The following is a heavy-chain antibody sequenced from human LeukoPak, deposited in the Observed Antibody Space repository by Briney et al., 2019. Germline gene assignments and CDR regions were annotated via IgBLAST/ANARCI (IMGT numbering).Heavy chain of an antibody. CDR2: IYYSGST. J-gene: IGHJ2*01. V-gene: IGHV4-59*01. CDR1: GGSISSYY. D-gene: IGHD1-14*01. CDR3: ASLTRRSWYFDL. Sequence: SETLSLTCTVSGGSISSYYWSWIRQPPGKGLEWIGYIYYSGSTNYNPSLKSRVTISVDTSKNQFSLKLSSVTAADTAVYYCASLTRRSWYFDLWGRGTLVTVSP.